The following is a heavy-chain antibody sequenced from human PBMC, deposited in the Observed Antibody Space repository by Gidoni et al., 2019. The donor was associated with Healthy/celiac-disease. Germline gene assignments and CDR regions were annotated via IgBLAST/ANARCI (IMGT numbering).Heavy chain of an antibody. CDR3: TRQGKYCSSTSCYGYYYYGMDV. CDR1: VFTFTVSA. J-gene: IGHJ6*02. CDR2: IRSKANSYAT. D-gene: IGHD2-2*01. V-gene: IGHV3-73*02. Sequence: EVQLVESGGGLVQPGGSLKLSCAASVFTFTVSAMHWVRQASGKGLEWVGRIRSKANSYATAYAASVKGRFTISRDDSKNTAYLQMNSLKTEDTAVYYCTRQGKYCSSTSCYGYYYYGMDVWGQGTTVTVSS.